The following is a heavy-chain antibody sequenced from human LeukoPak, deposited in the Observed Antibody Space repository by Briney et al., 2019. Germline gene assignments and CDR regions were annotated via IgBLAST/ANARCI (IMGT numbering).Heavy chain of an antibody. CDR2: IYASGTT. D-gene: IGHD1-26*01. CDR3: ARGARRGGSYYFEY. J-gene: IGHJ4*02. CDR1: GGSINNGSYY. V-gene: IGHV4-61*02. Sequence: SETLSLTCTVSGGSINNGSYYWSWIRQPAGKGLEWIGRIYASGTTNFNPSLKSRVTISIDTSKNQFSLKLSSVTAADTAVCYCARGARRGGSYYFEYWGQGTLVTVSS.